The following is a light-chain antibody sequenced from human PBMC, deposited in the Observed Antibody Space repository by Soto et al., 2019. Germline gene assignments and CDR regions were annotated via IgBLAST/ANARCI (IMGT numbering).Light chain of an antibody. CDR1: QSITTY. CDR2: AAS. J-gene: IGKJ1*01. CDR3: QQGYSTPWT. V-gene: IGKV1-39*01. Sequence: DDQMTQPLSSLSASNGDGVTITCRASQSITTYLHWYQQKPGKAPNLLIYAASNLQSGAPSRFSGSGSGTDFTLTINSLQPEDFATYYCQQGYSTPWTFGQGRNVDIK.